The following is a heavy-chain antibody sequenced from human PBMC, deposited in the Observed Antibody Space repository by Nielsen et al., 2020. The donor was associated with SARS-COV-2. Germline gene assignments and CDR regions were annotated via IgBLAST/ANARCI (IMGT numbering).Heavy chain of an antibody. CDR2: IYSGGSST. Sequence: GGSLRLSCAASGFTFSSYAMSWVRQGPGKGLEWVSVIYSGGSSTYYADSVKGRFTISRDNSKNTLYLQMNSLRSEDTAVYYCARGDYDILTGYSILYYYYGMDVWGQGTPFTFSS. J-gene: IGHJ6*02. CDR3: ARGDYDILTGYSILYYYYGMDV. V-gene: IGHV3-23*03. CDR1: GFTFSSYA. D-gene: IGHD3-9*01.